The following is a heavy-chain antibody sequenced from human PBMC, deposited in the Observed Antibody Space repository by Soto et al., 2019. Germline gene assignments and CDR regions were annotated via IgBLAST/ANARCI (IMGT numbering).Heavy chain of an antibody. CDR2: ISSDGNNK. D-gene: IGHD5-12*01. Sequence: QVHLVESGGGVVRPGTSLRVSCSASEFSFNNYAVHWVRQAPGEGLEWVALISSDGNNKYYPDSVRGRFTISRDHSNNTVYLQMHSLRVDDTAVYYCATWTLPLSWNWLQSAAGKFDYWGHGTLGTVSS. CDR3: ATWTLPLSWNWLQSAAGKFDY. J-gene: IGHJ4*01. CDR1: EFSFNNYA. V-gene: IGHV3-30-3*01.